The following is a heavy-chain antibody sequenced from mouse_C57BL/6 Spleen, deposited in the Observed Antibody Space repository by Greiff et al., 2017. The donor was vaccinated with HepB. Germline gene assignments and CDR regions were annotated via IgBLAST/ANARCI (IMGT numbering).Heavy chain of an antibody. V-gene: IGHV6-6*01. CDR1: GFTFSDAW. CDR3: TRTVVEAWFAY. CDR2: IRNKANNHAT. D-gene: IGHD1-1*01. Sequence: EVQRVESGGGLVQPGGSMKLSCAASGFTFSDAWMDWVRQSPEKGLEWVAEIRNKANNHATYYAESVKGRFTISRDDSKSSVYLQMNSLRAEDTGIYYCTRTVVEAWFAYWGQGTLVTVSA. J-gene: IGHJ3*01.